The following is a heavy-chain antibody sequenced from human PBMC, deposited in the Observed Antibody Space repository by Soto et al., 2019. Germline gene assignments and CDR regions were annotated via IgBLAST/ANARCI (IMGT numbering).Heavy chain of an antibody. CDR3: ARDNYSSSLYARGEFDY. J-gene: IGHJ4*02. D-gene: IGHD6-13*01. CDR2: ISSSSSYI. Sequence: EVQLVESGGGLVKPGGSLRLSCAASGFTFSSYSMNWVRQAPGKGLEWVSSISSSSSYIYYADSVKGRFTISRDNAKNSLYLQMNSLRAEDTAVYYCARDNYSSSLYARGEFDYWGQGTLVTVSS. CDR1: GFTFSSYS. V-gene: IGHV3-21*01.